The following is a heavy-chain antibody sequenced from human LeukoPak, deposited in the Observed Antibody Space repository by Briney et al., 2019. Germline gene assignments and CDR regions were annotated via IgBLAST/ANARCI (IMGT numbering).Heavy chain of an antibody. CDR1: GYTFTGYY. CDR2: INPSDGVI. V-gene: IGHV1-46*01. CDR3: ARRGSGSYVLDY. J-gene: IGHJ4*02. D-gene: IGHD3-10*01. Sequence: ASVKVSCKASGYTFTGYYMHWVRQAPGQGLEWMGIINPSDGVIDYAQKFQDRVTMTRDTSTSTVYMELSSLRSEDTAVYYCARRGSGSYVLDYWGQGTLVTVSS.